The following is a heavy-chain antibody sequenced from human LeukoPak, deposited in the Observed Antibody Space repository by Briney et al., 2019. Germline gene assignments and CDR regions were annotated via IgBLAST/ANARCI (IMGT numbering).Heavy chain of an antibody. Sequence: PSETLSLTCAVYGGSFSGYYWSWIRQPPGKGLEWIGSIYYSGSTYYNPSLKSRVTISVDTSKNQFSLKLSSVTAADTAVYYCARGDLPGGDWGQGTLVTVSS. CDR3: ARGDLPGGD. D-gene: IGHD3-10*01. J-gene: IGHJ4*02. V-gene: IGHV4-34*01. CDR2: IYYSGST. CDR1: GGSFSGYY.